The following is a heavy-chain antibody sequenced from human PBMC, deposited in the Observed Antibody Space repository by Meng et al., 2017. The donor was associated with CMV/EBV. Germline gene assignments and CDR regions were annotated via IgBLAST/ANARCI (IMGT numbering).Heavy chain of an antibody. CDR1: GGYISSGDHY. J-gene: IGHJ5*02. V-gene: IGHV4-30-4*08. CDR3: AREEIGLDP. D-gene: IGHD3/OR15-3a*01. Sequence: VPLPEPGPGLAKPSQTLSLTCTCSGGYISSGDHYWRWIRQPPGKGRERIGYIYYSGSTYYNPSLKSRVTISVDTSKNQFSLKLSAVTAADTAVYYCAREEIGLDPWGQGTLVTVSS. CDR2: IYYSGST.